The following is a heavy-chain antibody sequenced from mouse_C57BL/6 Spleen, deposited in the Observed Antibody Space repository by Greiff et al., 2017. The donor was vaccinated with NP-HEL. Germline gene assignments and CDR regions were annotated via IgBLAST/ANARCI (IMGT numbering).Heavy chain of an antibody. V-gene: IGHV1-81*01. D-gene: IGHD2-1*01. CDR1: GYTFTSYG. J-gene: IGHJ2*01. CDR2: IYPRSGNT. Sequence: VQLQQSGAELARPGASVKLSCKASGYTFTSYGISWVKQRTGQGLEWIGEIYPRSGNTYYNEKFKGKATLTADKSSSTAYMELRSLTSEDSAVYFCARGAYGNYEVDYWGQGTTLTVSS. CDR3: ARGAYGNYEVDY.